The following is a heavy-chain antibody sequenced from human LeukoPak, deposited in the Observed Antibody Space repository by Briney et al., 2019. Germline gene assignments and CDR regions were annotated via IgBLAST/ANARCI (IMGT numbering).Heavy chain of an antibody. J-gene: IGHJ6*03. CDR1: GGSISSGDYY. CDR3: ARGGAPDCSSTSCYLYYYYMDV. D-gene: IGHD2-2*01. CDR2: IYYSGST. V-gene: IGHV4-30-4*08. Sequence: SETLSLTCTVSGGSISSGDYYWSWIRQPPGKGLEWIGYIYYSGSTYYNPSLKSRVTISVDTSKNQFSPKLSSVTAADTAVYYCARGGAPDCSSTSCYLYYYYMDVWGKGTTVTVSS.